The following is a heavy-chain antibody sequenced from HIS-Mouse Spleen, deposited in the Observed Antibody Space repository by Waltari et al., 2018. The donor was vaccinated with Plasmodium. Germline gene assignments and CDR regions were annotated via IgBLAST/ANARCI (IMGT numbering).Heavy chain of an antibody. D-gene: IGHD6-19*01. Sequence: GLEWMGIINPSGGSTSYAQKFQGRVTMTRDTSTSTVYMELSSLRSEDTAVYYCARDLFRIGVAGTEYYYGMDVWGQGTTVTVSS. J-gene: IGHJ6*02. CDR3: ARDLFRIGVAGTEYYYGMDV. V-gene: IGHV1-46*01. CDR2: INPSGGST.